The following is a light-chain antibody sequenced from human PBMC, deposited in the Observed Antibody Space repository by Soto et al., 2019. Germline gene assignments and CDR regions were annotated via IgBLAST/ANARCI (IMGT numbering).Light chain of an antibody. V-gene: IGLV2-23*01. CDR1: SSDVGSYNL. CDR3: CSYAGSSISVV. CDR2: EGS. J-gene: IGLJ2*01. Sequence: QSALTQPASVSASPGQSITISCTGTSSDVGSYNLVTWYQHPPDKAPKLMIYEGSKRPSGVSNRFSGSKSGNTAYLTISGLQADDEADYYCCSYAGSSISVVFGGGTKVTVL.